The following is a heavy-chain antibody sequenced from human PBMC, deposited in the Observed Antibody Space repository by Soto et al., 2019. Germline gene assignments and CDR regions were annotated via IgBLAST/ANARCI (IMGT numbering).Heavy chain of an antibody. J-gene: IGHJ6*02. CDR2: INAGNGNT. CDR3: ARDPVVGATYYYYYYGMAV. Sequence: GASVKVSCKASGYTFTSYAMHWVRQAPGQRLEWMGWINAGNGNTKYSQKFQGRVTITRDTSASTAYMELSSLRSEDTAVYYCARDPVVGATYYYYYYGMAVWGQGTTVTVSS. D-gene: IGHD1-26*01. V-gene: IGHV1-3*01. CDR1: GYTFTSYA.